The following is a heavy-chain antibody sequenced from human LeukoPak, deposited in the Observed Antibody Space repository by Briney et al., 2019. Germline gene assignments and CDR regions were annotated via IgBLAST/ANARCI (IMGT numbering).Heavy chain of an antibody. V-gene: IGHV3-48*03. CDR1: GFSFSSYE. CDR2: ISSSGLTI. Sequence: GGSLRLSCAASGFSFSSYEMNWARQAPGKGLEWVSYISSSGLTIYYADSVKGRFTISRDNAKNSLYLQMNSLRAEDTAVYYCARQFSGSGRGLDYWGQGTLVTVSS. J-gene: IGHJ4*02. D-gene: IGHD3-10*01. CDR3: ARQFSGSGRGLDY.